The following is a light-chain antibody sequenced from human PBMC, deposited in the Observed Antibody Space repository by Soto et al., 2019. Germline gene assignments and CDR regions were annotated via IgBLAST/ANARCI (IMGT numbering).Light chain of an antibody. V-gene: IGKV1-39*01. CDR1: QSITSY. Sequence: DIQMTQSPSSLSASVGDRVTITCRASQSITSYLNWYQQKPGKAPQLLIYAASSLQSGVPSRFSGSGSGTDFTLTISSLQPEYCATYFCQQSYSSPWTFGQGTKVEVK. J-gene: IGKJ1*01. CDR2: AAS. CDR3: QQSYSSPWT.